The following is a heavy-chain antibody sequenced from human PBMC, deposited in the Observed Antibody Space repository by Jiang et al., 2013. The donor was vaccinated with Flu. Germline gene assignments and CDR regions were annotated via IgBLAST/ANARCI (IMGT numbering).Heavy chain of an antibody. J-gene: IGHJ1*01. CDR2: IYYSGST. V-gene: IGHV4-39*07. D-gene: IGHD2-15*01. CDR3: ARDEGYCSGGSCYTEPSEYFQH. CDR1: GGSISSSTYY. Sequence: TCTVSGGSISSSTYYWGWIRQPPGKGLEWIGSIYYSGSTYYNPSLKSRVTISVDTSKNQFSLKLSSVTAADTAVYYCARDEGYCSGGSCYTEPSEYFQHWGQGTLVTVSS.